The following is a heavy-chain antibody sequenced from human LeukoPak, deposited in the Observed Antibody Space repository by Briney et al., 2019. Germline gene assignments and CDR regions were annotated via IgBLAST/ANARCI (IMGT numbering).Heavy chain of an antibody. V-gene: IGHV1-2*02. CDR1: GYTFTGYY. J-gene: IGHJ4*02. D-gene: IGHD5-18*01. CDR3: AREGTAMADFDY. Sequence: ASVTVSCKASGYTFTGYYMHWLRQAPGQRLEWMGWINPNSGGTNYAQKFQGRVTMTRDTSISTAYMELSRLRSDDTAVYYCAREGTAMADFDYWGQGTLVTVSS. CDR2: INPNSGGT.